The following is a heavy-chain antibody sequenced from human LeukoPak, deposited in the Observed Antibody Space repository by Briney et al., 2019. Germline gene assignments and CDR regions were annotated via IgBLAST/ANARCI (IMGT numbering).Heavy chain of an antibody. CDR2: ISSSGSII. CDR3: TRDRYYYDSSGHPYYFDY. Sequence: GGSLRLSCAASGFTFSSYEMNWVRQAPGKGLEWVSYISSSGSIIYYADSVKDRFIISRDNAKNSLYLQMNSLRAEDTAAYYCTRDRYYYDSSGHPYYFDYWGQGTLVTVSS. J-gene: IGHJ4*02. CDR1: GFTFSSYE. D-gene: IGHD3-22*01. V-gene: IGHV3-48*03.